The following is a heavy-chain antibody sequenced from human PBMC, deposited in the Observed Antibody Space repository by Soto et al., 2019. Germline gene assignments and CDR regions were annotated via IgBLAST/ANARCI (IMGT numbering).Heavy chain of an antibody. CDR1: GGSISSYD. V-gene: IGHV4-59*12. Sequence: PSETLSLTCTVSGGSISSYDWSWIRQPPGKGLEWIGYIYYSGSTNYNPSLKSRVNISVDTSKNQFSLKLSSVTPDDTAVYYCARDGVVRADYFDYWGLGTLVTVSS. CDR2: IYYSGST. CDR3: ARDGVVRADYFDY. D-gene: IGHD3-10*02. J-gene: IGHJ4*02.